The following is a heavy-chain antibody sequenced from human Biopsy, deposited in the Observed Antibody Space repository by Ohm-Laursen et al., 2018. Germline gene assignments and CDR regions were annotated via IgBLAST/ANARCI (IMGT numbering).Heavy chain of an antibody. CDR3: ARDPLNGHKHFDY. CDR2: INCKTGAT. Sequence: ASVKVSCKASSCSFTDYNIHWMRQAPGQGLEWLGYINCKTGATNYAQKFQGTVTMTRDTSISTAYLALGSLRSADTAIYYCARDPLNGHKHFDYWGQGSLVTVSS. V-gene: IGHV1-2*02. J-gene: IGHJ4*02. CDR1: SCSFTDYN. D-gene: IGHD2-8*01.